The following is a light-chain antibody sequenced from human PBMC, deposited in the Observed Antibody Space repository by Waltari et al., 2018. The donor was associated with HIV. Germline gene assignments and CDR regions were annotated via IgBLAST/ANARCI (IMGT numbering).Light chain of an antibody. V-gene: IGLV2-14*01. J-gene: IGLJ1*01. CDR2: EVS. CDR3: SSYTSSSLYV. CDR1: RSDVGGYKY. Sequence: QSALTQPASVSGSPGQSITIYCTGTRSDVGGYKYVSWYQQHPGKAPKLMIYEVSNRPSGVSNRFSGSKSGNTASLTISGLQAEDEADYYCSSYTSSSLYVFGTGTKVTVL.